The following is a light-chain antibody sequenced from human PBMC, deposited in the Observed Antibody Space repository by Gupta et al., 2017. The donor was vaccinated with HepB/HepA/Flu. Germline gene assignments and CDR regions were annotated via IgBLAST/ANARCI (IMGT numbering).Light chain of an antibody. J-gene: IGLJ3*02. Sequence: QPALAQRPSAYECPGRSVTISCTGTSSDVGSYIYVSWYQQHPGKAPKLMIYEVSKRPDWVPDLFSASKSVNTSSPTVSVLPAEDDDDYYGTSYAGSNNWVFGGGTKLTVL. V-gene: IGLV2-8*01. CDR1: SSDVGSYIY. CDR2: EVS. CDR3: TSYAGSNNWV.